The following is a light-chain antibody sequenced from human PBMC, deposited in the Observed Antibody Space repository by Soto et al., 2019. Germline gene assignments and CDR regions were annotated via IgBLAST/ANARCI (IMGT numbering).Light chain of an antibody. V-gene: IGKV3-20*01. J-gene: IGKJ3*01. CDR3: QQYGTSLFS. Sequence: VLTPPPSVSGAPGQRVTISCTGSSSNIGAGYDVHWYQQKPGQAPRLLIYGTSSRATGIPDRFSGSGSGTDFTLTISRLEPEDFAVYYCQQYGTSLFSFGPGTKVDIK. CDR1: SSNIGAGY. CDR2: GTS.